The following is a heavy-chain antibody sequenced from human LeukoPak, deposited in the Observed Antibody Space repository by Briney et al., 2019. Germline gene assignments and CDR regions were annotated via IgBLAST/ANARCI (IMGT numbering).Heavy chain of an antibody. CDR3: ARRVSGCSSTSCYSRLYYYYGMDV. D-gene: IGHD2-2*01. CDR2: INHSGST. J-gene: IGHJ6*02. CDR1: GGSFSGYY. V-gene: IGHV4-34*01. Sequence: SETLSLTCAVYGGSFSGYYWSWIRQPPGKGLEWIGEINHSGSTNYNPSLKSRVTISVDTSKNQFSLKLSSVTAADTAVYYCARRVSGCSSTSCYSRLYYYYGMDVWGQGTTVTVSS.